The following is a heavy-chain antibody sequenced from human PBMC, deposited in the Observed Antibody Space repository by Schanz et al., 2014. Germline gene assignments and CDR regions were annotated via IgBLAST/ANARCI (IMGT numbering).Heavy chain of an antibody. Sequence: QVQLVQSGAEVKKPGASVKVSCKASGYTFTSYGISWVRQAPGQGPEWMGWISDYNADTKYAQKVQGRVSMATDTSTSAAYTELRSLRSDDTAVYYCAGATYSSSWYGGSEYFQHWGQGTLVTVSS. D-gene: IGHD6-13*01. J-gene: IGHJ1*01. V-gene: IGHV1-18*04. CDR3: AGATYSSSWYGGSEYFQH. CDR2: ISDYNADT. CDR1: GYTFTSYG.